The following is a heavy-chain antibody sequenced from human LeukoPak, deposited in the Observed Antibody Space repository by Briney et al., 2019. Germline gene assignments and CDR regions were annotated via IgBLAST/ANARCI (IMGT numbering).Heavy chain of an antibody. J-gene: IGHJ4*02. CDR2: IKQDGSEK. CDR3: ARDPVEWELLLDY. V-gene: IGHV3-7*01. Sequence: GGSLRLSCTASGFTFSSYWMSWVRQAPGKGLEWVANIKQDGSEKDYVDSVKGRFTISRDNARNSVYLQMNSLRVEDTAVYYCARDPVEWELLLDYWGQGTLVTVSS. CDR1: GFTFSSYW. D-gene: IGHD1-26*01.